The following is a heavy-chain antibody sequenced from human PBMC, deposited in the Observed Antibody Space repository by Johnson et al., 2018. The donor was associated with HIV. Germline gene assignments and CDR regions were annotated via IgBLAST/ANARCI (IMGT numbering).Heavy chain of an antibody. CDR2: ISSGGST. J-gene: IGHJ3*01. D-gene: IGHD3-3*01. Sequence: VQLVESGGGLVQPGGSLRLSCAASGFTVSSNYMSWVRQAPGTGLEWVSVISSGGSTYYADSVKGRLTISRDNSKNTLYRQMNSLRVEDTAVYYCAKGDFGVFKNPLEMWGQGTMVTVSS. V-gene: IGHV3-66*02. CDR3: AKGDFGVFKNPLEM. CDR1: GFTVSSNY.